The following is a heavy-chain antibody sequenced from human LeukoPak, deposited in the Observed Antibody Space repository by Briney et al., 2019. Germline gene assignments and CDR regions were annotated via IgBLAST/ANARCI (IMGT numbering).Heavy chain of an antibody. Sequence: PSETLSLTCTISGGSIRSYHWSWIRQPAGKGLEWIGRIYTSGSTNYKPSLKSRVTMSVDTSKNQFSLKLTSVTAADTAVYYCARETYYFDSTGYYWYIDLWGRGTLVTVSS. CDR2: IYTSGST. J-gene: IGHJ2*01. CDR1: GGSIRSYH. D-gene: IGHD3-22*01. V-gene: IGHV4-4*07. CDR3: ARETYYFDSTGYYWYIDL.